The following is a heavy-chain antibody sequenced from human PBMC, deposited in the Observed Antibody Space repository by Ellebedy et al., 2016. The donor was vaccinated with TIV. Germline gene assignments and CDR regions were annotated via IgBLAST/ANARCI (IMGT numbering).Heavy chain of an antibody. J-gene: IGHJ4*02. D-gene: IGHD6-19*01. CDR2: ISYDGSNK. Sequence: GESLKISXAASGFTFSSYAMHWVRQAPGKGLEWVAVISYDGSNKYYADSVKGRFTISRDNSKNTLYLQMNSLRAEDTAVYYCARGTSGWAPMDYWGQGTLVTVSS. CDR3: ARGTSGWAPMDY. CDR1: GFTFSSYA. V-gene: IGHV3-30-3*01.